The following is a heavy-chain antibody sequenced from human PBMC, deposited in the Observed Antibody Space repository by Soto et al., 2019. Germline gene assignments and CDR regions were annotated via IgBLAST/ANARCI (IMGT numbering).Heavy chain of an antibody. CDR3: ARDVSYYYDSSGYYPRYYYYYGMDV. D-gene: IGHD3-22*01. V-gene: IGHV3-33*01. J-gene: IGHJ6*02. CDR2: IWYDGSNK. Sequence: GGSLRLSCAASGFTFSSYGMHWVRQAPGKGLEWVAVIWYDGSNKYYADSVKGRFTISRDNSKNTLYLQMNSLRAEDTAVYYCARDVSYYYDSSGYYPRYYYYYGMDVWGQGTTVTVSS. CDR1: GFTFSSYG.